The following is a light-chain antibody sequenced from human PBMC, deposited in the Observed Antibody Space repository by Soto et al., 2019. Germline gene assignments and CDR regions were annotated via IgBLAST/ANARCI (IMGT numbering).Light chain of an antibody. V-gene: IGKV2-28*01. CDR3: MQALQTPRYT. Sequence: EIVMTQSPLSLPVTPGEPASISCRSSQSLLHSNGYNYLDWYLQKPGQSPQLLIYLGSNRASGVPDRFSGSGSGTDFTLKISRVEAEDVGVYYCMQALQTPRYTFGQGTKVDIK. CDR1: QSLLHSNGYNY. J-gene: IGKJ2*01. CDR2: LGS.